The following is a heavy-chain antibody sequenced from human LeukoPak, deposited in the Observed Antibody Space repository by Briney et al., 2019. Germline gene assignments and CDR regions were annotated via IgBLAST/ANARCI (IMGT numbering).Heavy chain of an antibody. CDR2: IIPIFGTA. CDR3: ARDHAVAATDNWFDP. Sequence: ASVKVSCKASGGTFSSYAISWVRQAPGQGLEWMGGIIPIFGTANYAQKFQGRVTMTTDTSTSTAYMELRSLRSDDTAVYYCARDHAVAATDNWFDPWGQGTLVTVS. D-gene: IGHD6-19*01. J-gene: IGHJ5*02. CDR1: GGTFSSYA. V-gene: IGHV1-69*05.